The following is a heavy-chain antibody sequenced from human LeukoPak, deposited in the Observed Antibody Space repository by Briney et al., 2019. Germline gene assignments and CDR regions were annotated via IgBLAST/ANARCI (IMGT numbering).Heavy chain of an antibody. V-gene: IGHV3-23*01. D-gene: IGHD3-3*01. CDR1: GFTFSNYA. CDR3: AKDPRITKNYYYYYMDV. Sequence: GGSLRLSCVGSGFTFSNYAMGWVRQAPGKRLEWVSAISGSGGSTNYVDSVKGRFTISRDNSKNTLYLQMNSLRAEDTALYYCAKDPRITKNYYYYYMDVWGKGTTVTVSS. J-gene: IGHJ6*03. CDR2: ISGSGGST.